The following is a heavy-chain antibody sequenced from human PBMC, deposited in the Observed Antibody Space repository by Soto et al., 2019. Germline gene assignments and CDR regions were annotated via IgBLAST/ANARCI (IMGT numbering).Heavy chain of an antibody. V-gene: IGHV3-23*01. CDR1: GFTFSNSD. CDR2: ISSSGTDT. CDR3: ARRSGSGNYFIDL. Sequence: EVQLLGSGGGLVQLGGSLRLSCAASGFTFSNSDMVWVRQAPGKGLEWVSTISSSGTDTYYADSVKGRFTISRDNSRDTLFLQVNNLRAEDTALYYCARRSGSGNYFIDLWGQGTLVTVSS. D-gene: IGHD3-10*01. J-gene: IGHJ4*02.